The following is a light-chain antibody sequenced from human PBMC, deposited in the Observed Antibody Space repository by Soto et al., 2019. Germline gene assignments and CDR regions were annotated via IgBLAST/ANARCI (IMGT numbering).Light chain of an antibody. J-gene: IGKJ5*01. CDR2: EVS. Sequence: DVVMTQTPLSLSVAPGQPASISCKSSQSLLHITGETFLFWCLQKPGQSPQLLIYEVSTRVSGVPDRFSGSGSGTDFTLEISRVETDDVGIYYCMQSTQLPPTFGQGTRLGIE. CDR1: QSLLHITGETF. CDR3: MQSTQLPPT. V-gene: IGKV2D-29*02.